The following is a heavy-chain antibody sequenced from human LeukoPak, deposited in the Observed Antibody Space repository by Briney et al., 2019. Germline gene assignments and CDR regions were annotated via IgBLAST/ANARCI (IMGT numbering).Heavy chain of an antibody. CDR3: AREIPGAASAFDY. D-gene: IGHD6-25*01. Sequence: GGSLRLSCTASGFPFSTYWMSWVRQTPGKGLEWVANINQDGSTRYYVGPVKGRFTISRDNAKNSLSLQLNSLRVEDTALYYCAREIPGAASAFDYWGQGTLVTVSS. J-gene: IGHJ4*02. CDR2: INQDGSTR. V-gene: IGHV3-7*03. CDR1: GFPFSTYW.